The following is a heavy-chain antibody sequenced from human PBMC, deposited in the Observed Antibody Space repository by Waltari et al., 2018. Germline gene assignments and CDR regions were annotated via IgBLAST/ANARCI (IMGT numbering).Heavy chain of an antibody. CDR2: ISIDENDK. V-gene: IGHV3-30-3*01. D-gene: IGHD1-26*01. CDR1: GFTFSSYA. J-gene: IGHJ4*02. CDR3: ARDEVPGKFDS. Sequence: QVQLAESGGGVVQPGRSLRLSCAASGFTFSSYAFHWVRQSPDKGLEGMVRISIDENDKYYADSVKCRFTISRDNSENTLYLQMNSLRPEDTAVYYCARDEVPGKFDSWGQGTLVTVSS.